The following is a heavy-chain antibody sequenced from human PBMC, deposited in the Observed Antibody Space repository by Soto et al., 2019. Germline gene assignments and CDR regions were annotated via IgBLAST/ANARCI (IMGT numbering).Heavy chain of an antibody. Sequence: ASVKVSCKASGYTFTSYDINWVRQATGQGLEWMGWMNPNSGNTGYAQKFQGRVTMTRNTSISTAYMELSSLRSEDTAVYYCARASALWDDILTGYILSSNYYYYYMDVWGKGTTVTVSS. CDR3: ARASALWDDILTGYILSSNYYYYYMDV. J-gene: IGHJ6*03. CDR2: MNPNSGNT. CDR1: GYTFTSYD. D-gene: IGHD3-9*01. V-gene: IGHV1-8*01.